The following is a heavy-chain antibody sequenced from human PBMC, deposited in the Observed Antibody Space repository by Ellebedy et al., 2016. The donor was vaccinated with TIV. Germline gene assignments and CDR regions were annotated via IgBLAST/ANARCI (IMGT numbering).Heavy chain of an antibody. D-gene: IGHD1-7*01. CDR1: GFTFSSYG. Sequence: GESLKISCAASGFTFSSYGMHWVRQAPGKGLEWVAVISYDGSNKYYADSVKGRFTISRDNSKNTLYLQMNSLRAEDTAVYYCASGTTFDYWGQGTLVTVSS. V-gene: IGHV3-30*03. CDR3: ASGTTFDY. J-gene: IGHJ4*02. CDR2: ISYDGSNK.